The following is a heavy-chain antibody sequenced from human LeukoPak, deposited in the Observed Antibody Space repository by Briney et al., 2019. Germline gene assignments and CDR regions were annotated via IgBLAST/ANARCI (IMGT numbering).Heavy chain of an antibody. CDR2: IYYSGST. D-gene: IGHD2-15*01. CDR1: GGSISSYY. Sequence: PSETLSLTCTVSGGSISSYYWSWIRQPPGKGLEWIGYIYYSGSTNYNPSLKSQVTISVDTSKNQFSLKLSSVTAADTAVYYCARDGGGYVAYWGQGTLVTVSS. J-gene: IGHJ4*02. CDR3: ARDGGGYVAY. V-gene: IGHV4-59*01.